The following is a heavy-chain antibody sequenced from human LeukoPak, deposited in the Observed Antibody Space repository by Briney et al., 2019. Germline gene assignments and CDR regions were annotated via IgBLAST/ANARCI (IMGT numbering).Heavy chain of an antibody. V-gene: IGHV4-59*01. CDR1: GGSISSYY. D-gene: IGHD6-13*01. CDR3: ARGLMMAVAGRGEFHY. Sequence: SETLSLTCTVSGGSISSYYWSWIRQPPGKGLEWIGYIYYSGSTNYNPSLKSRVTISVDTSKNQFSLKLSSVAAADTAVYYCARGLMMAVAGRGEFHYWGQGTLVTVSS. J-gene: IGHJ4*02. CDR2: IYYSGST.